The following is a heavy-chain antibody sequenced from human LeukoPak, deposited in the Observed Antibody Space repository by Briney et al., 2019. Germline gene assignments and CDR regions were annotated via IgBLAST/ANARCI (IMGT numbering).Heavy chain of an antibody. J-gene: IGHJ3*02. CDR2: ISSFGSYI. CDR1: RFTFSSYS. CDR3: AKAMPPGDCSSTSCDDAFDI. Sequence: GGSLRLSCAASRFTFSSYSMNWVRQAPGKGLEWVSSISSFGSYIYYADSVKGRFTISRDNSKNTLYLQMNSLRAEDTAVYYCAKAMPPGDCSSTSCDDAFDIWGQGTMVTVSS. V-gene: IGHV3-21*04. D-gene: IGHD2-2*03.